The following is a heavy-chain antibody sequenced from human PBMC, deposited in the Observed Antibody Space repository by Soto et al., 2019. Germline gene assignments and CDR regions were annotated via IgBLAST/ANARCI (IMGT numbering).Heavy chain of an antibody. Sequence: QVQLVESGGGVVQPGRSLRLSCAASGFTFSVFGMHWVRQAPGKGLEWVAVISNDGNSEHYADSVKGRFTISRDNSKNTFYLQMNSLSVEDTAVYYCAKTITTIGVSSTGPGALMENWGQGILVSVSS. V-gene: IGHV3-30*18. CDR3: AKTITTIGVSSTGPGALMEN. D-gene: IGHD3-3*01. J-gene: IGHJ4*02. CDR2: ISNDGNSE. CDR1: GFTFSVFG.